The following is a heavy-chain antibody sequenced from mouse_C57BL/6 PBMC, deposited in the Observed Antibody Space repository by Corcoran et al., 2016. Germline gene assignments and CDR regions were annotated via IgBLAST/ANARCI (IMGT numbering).Heavy chain of an antibody. CDR1: GYTFTTYG. CDR3: AREKAYYHAY. J-gene: IGHJ3*01. Sequence: QIQLVQSGPELKKPGETVEISCKASGYTFTTYGMSWVKQAPGKGLKWMGWINTYSGVPTYADDFKGRFAFSLETSASTAYLQINNLKNEDTATYFCAREKAYYHAYWGQGTLVTVSA. D-gene: IGHD2-10*01. CDR2: INTYSGVP. V-gene: IGHV9-3*01.